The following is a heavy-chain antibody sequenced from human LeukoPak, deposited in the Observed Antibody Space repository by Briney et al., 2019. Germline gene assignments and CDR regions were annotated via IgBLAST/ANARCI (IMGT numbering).Heavy chain of an antibody. J-gene: IGHJ4*02. CDR2: ISSSSSTI. D-gene: IGHD1-1*01. V-gene: IGHV3-48*01. CDR1: GFTFSSYS. Sequence: PGGSLRLSCAASGFTFSSYSMNWVRQAPGKGLEWVSYISSSSSTIYYADSVKGRFTISRDNAKNSLYLQMNSLRAEDTAVYYCARDERVRPPAPLGYWGQGTLVTVSS. CDR3: ARDERVRPPAPLGY.